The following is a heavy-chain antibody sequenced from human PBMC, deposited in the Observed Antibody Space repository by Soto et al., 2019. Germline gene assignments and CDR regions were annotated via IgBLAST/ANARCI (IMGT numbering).Heavy chain of an antibody. J-gene: IGHJ6*02. Sequence: GASVKVSCKASGYTFTSYAMHWVLQAPGQRLEWMGWINAGNGNTKYSQKFQGRVTITRDTSASTAYMELSSLRSEDTAVYYCARVGTAVYYYGMDVWGQGTTVTVSS. D-gene: IGHD6-19*01. CDR2: INAGNGNT. V-gene: IGHV1-3*01. CDR1: GYTFTSYA. CDR3: ARVGTAVYYYGMDV.